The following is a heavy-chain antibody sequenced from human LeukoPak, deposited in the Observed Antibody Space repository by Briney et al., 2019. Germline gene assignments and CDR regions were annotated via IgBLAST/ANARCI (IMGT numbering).Heavy chain of an antibody. J-gene: IGHJ4*02. CDR3: AKGTKYYYDSSGYYAGFDY. CDR1: GFTFSSYG. V-gene: IGHV3-30*02. Sequence: AGGSLRLSCVASGFTFSSYGMHWVRQAPGKGLEWVAFIRYDGSNKYYADSVKGRFTISRDNSKNTLYLQMNSLRAEDTAVYYCAKGTKYYYDSSGYYAGFDYWGQGTLVTVSS. D-gene: IGHD3-22*01. CDR2: IRYDGSNK.